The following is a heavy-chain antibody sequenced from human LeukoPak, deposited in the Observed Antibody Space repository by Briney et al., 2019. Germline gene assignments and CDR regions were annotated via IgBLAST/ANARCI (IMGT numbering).Heavy chain of an antibody. CDR3: ARRLHYFDY. J-gene: IGHJ4*02. Sequence: SETLSLTCTVSGGSISSTYDHWDWIRQPPGKGLEWMGSIRYSGTTYYNPSLKGRVTIFVDTSNNQFSLRLRSVTAADTAVYYCARRLHYFDYWGQGSLVTVSS. CDR2: IRYSGTT. CDR1: GGSISSTYDH. D-gene: IGHD2-21*02. V-gene: IGHV4-39*01.